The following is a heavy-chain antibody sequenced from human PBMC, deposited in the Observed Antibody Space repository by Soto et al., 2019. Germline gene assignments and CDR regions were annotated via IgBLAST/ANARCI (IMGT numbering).Heavy chain of an antibody. CDR3: ARHVPAAGYYYGMDA. Sequence: QVQLVQCGAEVKKPGSSVKVSCKASGGTFSSYAISWVRQAPGQGLEWMGGIIPIFGTANYAQKFQGRVTITADESTSTAYMELSSLRSDDTAVYYCARHVPAAGYYYGMDAWGQGTTVTVSS. J-gene: IGHJ6*02. V-gene: IGHV1-69*12. D-gene: IGHD2-2*01. CDR2: IIPIFGTA. CDR1: GGTFSSYA.